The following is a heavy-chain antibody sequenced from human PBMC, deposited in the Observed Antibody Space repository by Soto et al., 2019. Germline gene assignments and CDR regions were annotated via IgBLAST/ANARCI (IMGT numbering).Heavy chain of an antibody. CDR1: GFTFSSYS. CDR2: ISSSSSYI. V-gene: IGHV3-21*01. J-gene: IGHJ4*02. D-gene: IGHD2-2*01. Sequence: GGSLRLSCAASGFTFSSYSMNRVRQAPGKGLEWVSSISSSSSYIYYADSVKGRFTISRDNAKNSLYLQMNSLRAEDTAVYYCARDRHRKKDIVVVPAADQFDYWGQGTRVTVS. CDR3: ARDRHRKKDIVVVPAADQFDY.